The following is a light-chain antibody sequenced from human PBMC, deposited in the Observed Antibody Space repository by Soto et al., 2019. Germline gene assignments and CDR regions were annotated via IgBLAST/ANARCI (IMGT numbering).Light chain of an antibody. V-gene: IGLV1-40*01. CDR3: QSYDSSLSGVV. J-gene: IGLJ3*02. Sequence: QSVLTQPPSVSGAPGQRVTISCTGSSSNIGAGYDVHWYQQLPGTAPKLLIYGNSNRPSGVPDRFSVSKSGTSASLAITGLQAEDEADYYCQSYDSSLSGVVFCGGTKLTVL. CDR1: SSNIGAGYD. CDR2: GNS.